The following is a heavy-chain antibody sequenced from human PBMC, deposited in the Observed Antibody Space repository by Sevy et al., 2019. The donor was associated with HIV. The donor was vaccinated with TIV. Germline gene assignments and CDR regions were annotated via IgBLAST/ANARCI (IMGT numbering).Heavy chain of an antibody. D-gene: IGHD3-10*01. CDR1: GFTFSSYW. CDR3: ARDGYYYGSGSYYDAFDI. Sequence: GGSLRLSCAASGFTFSSYWMHWVRQAPGKGLVWVSRINSDGSSTSYEDSVKGRFTISRDNAKNTLYLQMNSLRAEDTAVYYCARDGYYYGSGSYYDAFDIWGQGTMVTVSS. V-gene: IGHV3-74*01. CDR2: INSDGSST. J-gene: IGHJ3*02.